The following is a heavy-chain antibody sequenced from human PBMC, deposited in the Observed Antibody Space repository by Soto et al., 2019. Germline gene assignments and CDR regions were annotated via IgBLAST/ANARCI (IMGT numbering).Heavy chain of an antibody. Sequence: QVQLVESGGGVVQPGRSLRLSCAASGFSFSKYGMHWVRQAPGKGLEWVAEMSDDGSKKYYGDSVKSRFTISRDNSKNTLYLLMDSLRPEDTAMYYCAKELRETGGYYFDCWGQGTLVTVSS. V-gene: IGHV3-30*18. CDR2: MSDDGSKK. CDR3: AKELRETGGYYFDC. CDR1: GFSFSKYG. D-gene: IGHD3-16*01. J-gene: IGHJ4*02.